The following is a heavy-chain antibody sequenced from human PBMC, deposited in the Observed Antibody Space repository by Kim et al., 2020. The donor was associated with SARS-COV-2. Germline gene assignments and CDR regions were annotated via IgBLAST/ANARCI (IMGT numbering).Heavy chain of an antibody. V-gene: IGHV3-64D*06. D-gene: IGHD3-22*01. Sequence: KGRFTISRDNSKNTLYLPMSSLRAEDTAVYYCVKGLAHYYDSSGPYYFDYWGQGTLVTVSS. CDR3: VKGLAHYYDSSGPYYFDY. J-gene: IGHJ4*02.